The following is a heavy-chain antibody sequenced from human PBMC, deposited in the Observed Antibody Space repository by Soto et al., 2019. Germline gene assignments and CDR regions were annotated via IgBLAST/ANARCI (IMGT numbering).Heavy chain of an antibody. J-gene: IGHJ6*01. V-gene: IGHV1-18*04. CDR3: ARDGSITWPFDV. D-gene: IGHD3-10*01. CDR1: GYTFSNYG. Sequence: ASVKAFCKAPGYTFSNYGVSWVRQAPGQGLEWMGCIKAHNRNIHDAQKFQRRVTMTTDTSTTTADLEVRSLTSDDTAMYYGARDGSITWPFDVWWQGTTVGASS. CDR2: IKAHNRNI.